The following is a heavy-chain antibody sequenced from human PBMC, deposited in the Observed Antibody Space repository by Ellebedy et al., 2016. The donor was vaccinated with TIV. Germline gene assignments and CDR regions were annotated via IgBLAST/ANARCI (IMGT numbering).Heavy chain of an antibody. Sequence: SETLSLXXAVYGGSFSGYYWSWIRQPPGKGLEWIGSIYYSGSTYYNPSLKSRVTISVDTSKNQFSLKLSSVTAADTAVYYCARGRPRQRYCSSTSCYDGIDYWGQGTLVTVSS. CDR1: GGSFSGYY. CDR2: IYYSGST. V-gene: IGHV4-34*01. D-gene: IGHD2-2*01. J-gene: IGHJ4*02. CDR3: ARGRPRQRYCSSTSCYDGIDY.